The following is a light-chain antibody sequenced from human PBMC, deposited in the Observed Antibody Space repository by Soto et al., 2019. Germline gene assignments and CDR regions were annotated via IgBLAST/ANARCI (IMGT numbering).Light chain of an antibody. CDR3: QQRSNWPLT. Sequence: EIVLIQSPATLSLSPGEGATLSCRASQSVSNSLAWYQQNPDQAPRLLIYDASKRATGIPARFSGSGSGTDFTLTISSLEPEDFAVYYCQQRSNWPLTFGGGTKVEIK. CDR1: QSVSNS. CDR2: DAS. J-gene: IGKJ4*01. V-gene: IGKV3-11*01.